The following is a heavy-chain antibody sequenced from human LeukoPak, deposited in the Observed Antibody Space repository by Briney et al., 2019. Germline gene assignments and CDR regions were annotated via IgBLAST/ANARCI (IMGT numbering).Heavy chain of an antibody. CDR1: GFTFSSYW. V-gene: IGHV3-7*01. Sequence: PGGSLRLSCAASGFTFSSYWMSWVRQAPGKGLEWVANIKQDGSEKYYVDSVKGRFTISRDNAKNSLYLQMNSLRAEDTAVYYCARVDGSGTLTYYFDYWGQGTLVTVS. CDR2: IKQDGSEK. CDR3: ARVDGSGTLTYYFDY. D-gene: IGHD3-10*01. J-gene: IGHJ4*02.